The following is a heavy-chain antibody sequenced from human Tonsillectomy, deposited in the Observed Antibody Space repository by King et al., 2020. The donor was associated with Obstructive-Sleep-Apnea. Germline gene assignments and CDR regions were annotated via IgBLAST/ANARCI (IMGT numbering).Heavy chain of an antibody. CDR2: ISYSGST. CDR1: GGSILRTTYY. CDR3: ARPAYCGGDCYSYGAFDI. J-gene: IGHJ3*02. V-gene: IGHV4-39*07. Sequence: QLQESGPGLVKPSETLSLTCTVSGGSILRTTYYWGWVRQPPGKGLEWIGSISYSGSTYYNPSLKSRVTVSVDTSKNQFSLKLSSVTAADTAVYYCARPAYCGGDCYSYGAFDIWGQGTMVTVSS. D-gene: IGHD2-21*02.